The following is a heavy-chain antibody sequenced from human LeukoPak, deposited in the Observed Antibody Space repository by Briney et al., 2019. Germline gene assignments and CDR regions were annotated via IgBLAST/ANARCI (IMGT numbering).Heavy chain of an antibody. Sequence: SPRLSCAASGFTFDDHAMHWVRQVPGKGLEWVSGISWNSDAIGYADSVKGRFTIFGDNAKNSLDLQMNSLRPEDTAFYYCARNPPGIAVAGVGYFDNWGQGTLVIVSS. CDR2: ISWNSDAI. CDR1: GFTFDDHA. J-gene: IGHJ4*02. D-gene: IGHD6-19*01. V-gene: IGHV3-9*01. CDR3: ARNPPGIAVAGVGYFDN.